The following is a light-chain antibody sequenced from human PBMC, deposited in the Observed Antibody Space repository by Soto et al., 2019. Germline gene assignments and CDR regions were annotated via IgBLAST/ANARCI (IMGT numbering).Light chain of an antibody. Sequence: DIQMTQSPSSLSASVGDRVTITCRASQTISTYLNWYQQKPGKAPRLLIYDASSLLSGVPSRFSGSGSGTDFTLTNASLQPEDFSTYYCQQSDSTPYTFGQGTKVEI. J-gene: IGKJ2*01. CDR2: DAS. CDR3: QQSDSTPYT. CDR1: QTISTY. V-gene: IGKV1-39*01.